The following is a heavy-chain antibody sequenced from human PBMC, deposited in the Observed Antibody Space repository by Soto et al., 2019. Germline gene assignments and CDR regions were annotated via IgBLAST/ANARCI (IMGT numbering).Heavy chain of an antibody. CDR2: MNPNSGNT. V-gene: IGHV1-8*01. D-gene: IGHD6-13*01. CDR1: GYTFTSYD. J-gene: IGHJ6*02. Sequence: GASVKVSCKASGYTFTSYDINWVRQATGQGLEWMGWMNPNSGNTGYAQKFQGRVTMTRNTSISTAYMELSSLRSEDTAVYYCARSIAAAALNYYGMDVWGQGTTVTVSS. CDR3: ARSIAAAALNYYGMDV.